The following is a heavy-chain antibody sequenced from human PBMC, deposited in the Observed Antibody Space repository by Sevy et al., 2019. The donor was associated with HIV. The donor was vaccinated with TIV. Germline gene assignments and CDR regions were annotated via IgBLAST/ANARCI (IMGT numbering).Heavy chain of an antibody. CDR1: GFTFSGSA. CDR2: IRSKANSYAT. Sequence: GGSLRLSCAASGFTFSGSAMHWVRQASGKGLEWVGRIRSKANSYATAYAASVKGRFTITRKDSKNTAYLQMNSLKTEDTAVYYCTRRRLTTVTTPSYGMDVWGQGTTVTVSS. J-gene: IGHJ6*02. D-gene: IGHD4-17*01. CDR3: TRRRLTTVTTPSYGMDV. V-gene: IGHV3-73*01.